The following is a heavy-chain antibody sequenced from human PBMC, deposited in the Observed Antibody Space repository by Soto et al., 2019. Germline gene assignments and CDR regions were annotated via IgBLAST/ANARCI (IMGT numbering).Heavy chain of an antibody. Sequence: SDTLSLTCAVYGGSFSAYYWSWIRQPPGKGLECIGEINHSGSTNYNPSLKSRVTISVDTSKKQFSLKLSSVTAADTAVYYCARANIVYNYGDYYYYGMDVWGQGTTVNVSS. CDR1: GGSFSAYY. J-gene: IGHJ6*02. D-gene: IGHD5-18*01. CDR2: INHSGST. V-gene: IGHV4-34*01. CDR3: ARANIVYNYGDYYYYGMDV.